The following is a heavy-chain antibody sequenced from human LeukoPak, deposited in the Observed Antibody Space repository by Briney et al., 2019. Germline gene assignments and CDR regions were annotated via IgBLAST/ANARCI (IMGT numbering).Heavy chain of an antibody. CDR2: ISAYNRNT. CDR1: GYTFTSYG. D-gene: IGHD2-15*01. Sequence: VASVKVTCKASGYTFTSYGISWVRQAPGQGLEWMGWISAYNRNTKYAQKFQGRVTMTTDTSTSTAYMELRSLTSDDTAVYFCAREDCSGGSCYSGYYWGQGTLVTVSS. CDR3: AREDCSGGSCYSGYY. V-gene: IGHV1-18*01. J-gene: IGHJ4*02.